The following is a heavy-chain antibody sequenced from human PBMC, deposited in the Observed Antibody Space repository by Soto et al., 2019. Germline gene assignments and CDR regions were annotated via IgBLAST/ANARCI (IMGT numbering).Heavy chain of an antibody. CDR1: GFTFSSYW. J-gene: IGHJ4*02. CDR2: IKQDGSEK. V-gene: IGHV3-7*03. Sequence: AGGSLRLSCAASGFTFSSYWMSWVRQAPGKGLEWVANIKQDGSEKYYVDSVKGRFTISRDNAKNSLYLQMNSLRAEDTAVYYCARDPYGSGSYYADYFDYWGQGTLVTVS. D-gene: IGHD3-10*01. CDR3: ARDPYGSGSYYADYFDY.